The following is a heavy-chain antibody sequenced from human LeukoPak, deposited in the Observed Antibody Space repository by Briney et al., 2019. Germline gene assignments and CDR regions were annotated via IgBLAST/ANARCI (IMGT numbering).Heavy chain of an antibody. D-gene: IGHD1-26*01. Sequence: NPSQTLSLTCTVSGRSISSGDYYWSWIRQPPGKGLEWIGYIYYSGSTYYNPSLKSRVTISVDTSKNQFSLKLSSVTAADTAVYYCARGSYLEWEHQQTRWFDPWGQGTLVTVSS. CDR1: GRSISSGDYY. CDR3: ARGSYLEWEHQQTRWFDP. V-gene: IGHV4-30-4*08. CDR2: IYYSGST. J-gene: IGHJ5*02.